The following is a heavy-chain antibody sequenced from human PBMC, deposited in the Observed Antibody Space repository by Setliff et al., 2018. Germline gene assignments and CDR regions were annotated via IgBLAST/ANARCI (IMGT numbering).Heavy chain of an antibody. CDR3: ARGGTYRYFDY. CDR2: VYYSGTT. Sequence: SETLSLTCAVSGVSVNSLTWWSWVRQTPGKGLEFIGYVYYSGTTNYDPSLKSRVTMSVDTSKNQFSLKLSSVTAADTAVYYCARGGTYRYFDYWGQGTLVTVSS. CDR1: GVSVNSLTW. J-gene: IGHJ4*02. V-gene: IGHV4-61*01.